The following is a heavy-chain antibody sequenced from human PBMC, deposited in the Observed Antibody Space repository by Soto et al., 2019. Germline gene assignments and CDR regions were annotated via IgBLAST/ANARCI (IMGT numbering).Heavy chain of an antibody. CDR2: IYYSGST. CDR3: ARVAYYYDSSGSSNALDI. CDR1: GGSISSGGYY. J-gene: IGHJ3*02. V-gene: IGHV4-31*03. D-gene: IGHD3-22*01. Sequence: SETLSLTCTVSGGSISSGGYYWSWIRQHPGKGLEWIGYIYYSGSTYYNPSLKSRVTISVDTSKNQFSLKLSSVTAADTAVYYCARVAYYYDSSGSSNALDIWGQGTMVTVSS.